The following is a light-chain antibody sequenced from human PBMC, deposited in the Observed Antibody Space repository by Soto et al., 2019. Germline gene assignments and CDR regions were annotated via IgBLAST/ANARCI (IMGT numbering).Light chain of an antibody. CDR3: GTWDSSLSAVV. Sequence: QSVLTQPPSGSAAPGQKVTISCSGSSSNIGNNYVSWYQQLPGTAPKLLIYDNNKRPSGIPDRFSGSKSGTSATLGITGLQTGDEADYYCGTWDSSLSAVVFGGGTQLTVL. J-gene: IGLJ2*01. CDR2: DNN. CDR1: SSNIGNNY. V-gene: IGLV1-51*01.